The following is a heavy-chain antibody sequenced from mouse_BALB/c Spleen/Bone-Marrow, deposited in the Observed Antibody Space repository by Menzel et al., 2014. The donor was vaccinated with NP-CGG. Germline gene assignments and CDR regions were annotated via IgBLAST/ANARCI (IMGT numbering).Heavy chain of an antibody. J-gene: IGHJ3*01. D-gene: IGHD2-4*01. V-gene: IGHV5-9-2*01. CDR1: GFTFSNYG. CDR3: ARHAYYDQTEVSFVY. CDR2: ISGGGSYT. Sequence: EVNLVESGGGLVKSGGSLKLSCAASGFTFSNYGMSWVRQTPEKRLEWVATISGGGSYTFYSDSVKGRFTISRDNAKNNLYLQLSSLRSEDTALYYCARHAYYDQTEVSFVYWGQGTLVTVSA.